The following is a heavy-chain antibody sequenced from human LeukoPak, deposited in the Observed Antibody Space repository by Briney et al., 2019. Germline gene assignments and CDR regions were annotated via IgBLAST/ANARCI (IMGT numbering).Heavy chain of an antibody. Sequence: ASVKVSCKASGGTFSSYAISWVRQARGQGLEWMGGIIPIFGTANYAQKFQGRVTITTDESTSTAYMELSSLRSEDTAVYYCARVGYYDILTAYYKEGYFDYWGQGTLVTVSS. CDR3: ARVGYYDILTAYYKEGYFDY. CDR1: GGTFSSYA. V-gene: IGHV1-69*05. D-gene: IGHD3-9*01. J-gene: IGHJ4*02. CDR2: IIPIFGTA.